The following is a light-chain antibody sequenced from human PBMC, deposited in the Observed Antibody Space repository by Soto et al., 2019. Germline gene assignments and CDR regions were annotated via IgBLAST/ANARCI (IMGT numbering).Light chain of an antibody. CDR1: QSVSGRY. V-gene: IGKV3-20*01. J-gene: IGKJ5*01. CDR2: GAS. Sequence: EIVLTQSPGTLSLSPGERATLSCRASQSVSGRYLAWYQQKPGQAPRLLIYGASSRATGLPDRFSGGGSGTDFTLTISRLEPGDFAVYFCQQYGGFPITFGQGTRLEIK. CDR3: QQYGGFPIT.